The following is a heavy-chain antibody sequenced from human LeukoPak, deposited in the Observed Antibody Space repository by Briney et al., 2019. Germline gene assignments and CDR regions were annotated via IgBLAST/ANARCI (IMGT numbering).Heavy chain of an antibody. D-gene: IGHD1-7*01. CDR1: RGSIRGGGHY. Sequence: SETLSLTCTVSRGSIRGGGHYWSWIRQHPGKGLEWIGSISYTGSTYYNPSLKSRVIISVVTSKSQFYLKLSSVTAAATDIYSCARDTHPWNYDSLAHYYYYLDVWGKGTTVTLSS. CDR3: ARDTHPWNYDSLAHYYYYLDV. V-gene: IGHV4-31*03. CDR2: ISYTGST. J-gene: IGHJ6*03.